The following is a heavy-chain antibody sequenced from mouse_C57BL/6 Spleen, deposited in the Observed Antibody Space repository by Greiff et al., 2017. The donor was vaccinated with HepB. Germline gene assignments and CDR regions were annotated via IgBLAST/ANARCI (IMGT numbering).Heavy chain of an antibody. V-gene: IGHV5-4*03. D-gene: IGHD1-1*01. CDR3: ARAPDYYGSGYFDY. J-gene: IGHJ2*01. CDR1: GFTFSSYA. Sequence: EVNVVESGGGLVKPGGSLKLSCAASGFTFSSYAMSWVRQTPEKRLEWVATISDGGSYTYYPDNVKGRFTISRDNAKNNLYLQMSHLKSEDTAMYSCARAPDYYGSGYFDYWGQGTTLTVSS. CDR2: ISDGGSYT.